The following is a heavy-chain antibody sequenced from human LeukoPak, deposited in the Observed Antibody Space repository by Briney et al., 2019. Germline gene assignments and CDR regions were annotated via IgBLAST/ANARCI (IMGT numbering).Heavy chain of an antibody. Sequence: GGSLRLSCAAAGFTFSSYAMTWVRQAPGKGLVWVARISPDGSSALSADSVRGRFTISRDNADNTLYLQLNSLRAEDTAVYYCARVSFCPRCHFDYWGQGTLVTVSS. CDR1: GFTFSSYA. CDR3: ARVSFCPRCHFDY. CDR2: ISPDGSSA. V-gene: IGHV3-74*03. J-gene: IGHJ4*02. D-gene: IGHD2/OR15-2a*01.